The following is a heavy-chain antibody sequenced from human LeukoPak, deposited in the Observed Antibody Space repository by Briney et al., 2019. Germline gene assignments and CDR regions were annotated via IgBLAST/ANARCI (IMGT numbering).Heavy chain of an antibody. Sequence: GGSLRLSCAASGFAFSSSWMSWVRQAPGKGLEWVASINEDGSDKYYVDSVKGRFTIFRDNVLNSLYLQMSSLRAEDRAIYYCARGHYGLLVWGQGTTVTVSS. V-gene: IGHV3-7*04. CDR3: ARGHYGLLV. CDR1: GFAFSSSW. CDR2: INEDGSDK. J-gene: IGHJ6*02.